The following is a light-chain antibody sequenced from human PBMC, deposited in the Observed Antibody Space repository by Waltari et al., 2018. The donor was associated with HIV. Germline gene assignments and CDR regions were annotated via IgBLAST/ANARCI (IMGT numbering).Light chain of an antibody. V-gene: IGLV1-44*01. CDR3: AAWDDSLDAWV. CDR2: SDN. Sequence: QSVLTQPPSASGTPGKRVTISCSGSSSNTGSKSVHWFQQVPGTAPTPLMYSDNQRPSGVPDRFSGSKSGTSASLAISGLQSEDEADYYCAAWDDSLDAWVFGGGTRLTVL. J-gene: IGLJ3*02. CDR1: SSNTGSKS.